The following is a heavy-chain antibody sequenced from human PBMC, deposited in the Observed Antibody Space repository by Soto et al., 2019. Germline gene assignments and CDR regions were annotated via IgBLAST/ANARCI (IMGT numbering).Heavy chain of an antibody. J-gene: IGHJ6*03. CDR2: ISGSGGST. Sequence: PGGSLRLSCAASGFTFSSYAMSWVRQAPGKGLGWVSAISGSGGSTYYADSVKGRFTISRDNSKNTLYLQMNSLRAEDTAVYYCAKVQDPYYYYYMDVWGKGTTVTVSS. CDR3: AKVQDPYYYYYMDV. V-gene: IGHV3-23*01. CDR1: GFTFSSYA.